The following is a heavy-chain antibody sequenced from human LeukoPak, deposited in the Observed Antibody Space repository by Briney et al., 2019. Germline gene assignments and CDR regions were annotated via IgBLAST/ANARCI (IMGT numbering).Heavy chain of an antibody. CDR2: INHSGST. CDR1: VGSFSGYY. V-gene: IGHV4-34*01. D-gene: IGHD5-24*01. J-gene: IGHJ3*02. Sequence: PSETLSLTCAVDVGSFSGYYWSWIRQPPGKGLEWIGEINHSGSTNYNPSLKSRVTISVDTSKYQFSLKLSSVTAADTAVYYCVRRERWLQIGAFDIWGQGTMVTVSS. CDR3: VRRERWLQIGAFDI.